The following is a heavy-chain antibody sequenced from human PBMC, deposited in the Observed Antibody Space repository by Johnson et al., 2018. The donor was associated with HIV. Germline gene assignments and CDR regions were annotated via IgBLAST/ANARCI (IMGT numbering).Heavy chain of an antibody. V-gene: IGHV3-30*19. CDR2: IWYDGSNK. D-gene: IGHD3-10*01. Sequence: QMQLVESGGGVVQPGRSLRLSCAASGLTFSSYGMHWVRQAPGKGLEWVAVIWYDGSNKYYADSVKGRFTISRDNSKNTLYLQMNSLRAEDTAVYYCARERAMVRGVPDAFDIWGQGTMVTVSS. CDR1: GLTFSSYG. J-gene: IGHJ3*02. CDR3: ARERAMVRGVPDAFDI.